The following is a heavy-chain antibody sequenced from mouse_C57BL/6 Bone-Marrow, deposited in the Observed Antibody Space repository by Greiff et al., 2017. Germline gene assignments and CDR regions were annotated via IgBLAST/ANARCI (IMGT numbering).Heavy chain of an antibody. CDR3: ARGGYYRAWFAY. D-gene: IGHD2-3*01. V-gene: IGHV3-6*01. CDR2: ISYDGSN. J-gene: IGHJ3*01. CDR1: GYSITSGYY. Sequence: ESGPGLVKPSQSLSLTCSVTGYSITSGYYWNWIRQFPGNKLEWMGYISYDGSNNYNPSLKNRISITRDTSKNQFFLKLNSVTTEDTATYYCARGGYYRAWFAYWGQGTLVTVSA.